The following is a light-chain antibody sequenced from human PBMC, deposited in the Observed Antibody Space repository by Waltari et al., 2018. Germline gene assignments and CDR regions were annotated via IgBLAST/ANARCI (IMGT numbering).Light chain of an antibody. CDR1: VGGYNS. V-gene: IGLV2-14*01. CDR2: EVR. CDR3: SSYTSSSTLYV. Sequence: VGGYNSVSWYQQHPGKAPTLMIYEVRNRPSGVSNRFSGSKSGNTASLTISGLQAEDEADYYCSSYTSSSTLYVFGTGTKVTVL. J-gene: IGLJ1*01.